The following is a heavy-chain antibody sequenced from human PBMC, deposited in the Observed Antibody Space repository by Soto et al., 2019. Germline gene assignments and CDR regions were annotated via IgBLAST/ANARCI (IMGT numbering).Heavy chain of an antibody. CDR1: GDSVSSNSAA. CDR2: TYYRSKWYN. CDR3: AREEQLVGDYYYYYGMDV. V-gene: IGHV6-1*01. J-gene: IGHJ6*02. D-gene: IGHD6-6*01. Sequence: SQTLSLTCAISGDSVSSNSAAWNWIRQSPSRGLEWLGRTYYRSKWYNDYAVSVKSRIIINPDTSKNQFSLQLNSVTPEDTAVYYCAREEQLVGDYYYYYGMDVWGQGTTVTVSS.